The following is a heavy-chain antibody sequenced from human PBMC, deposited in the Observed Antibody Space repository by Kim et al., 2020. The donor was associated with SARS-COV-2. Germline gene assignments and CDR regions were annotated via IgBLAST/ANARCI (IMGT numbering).Heavy chain of an antibody. J-gene: IGHJ5*02. CDR2: IYYSGST. CDR3: ARSGSVYASNWFDP. V-gene: IGHV4-61*01. Sequence: SETLSLTCTVSGGSVSSGSYYWSWIRQPPGKGLEWIGYIYYSGSTNYNPSLKSRVTISVDTSKNQFSLKLSSVTAADTAVYYCARSGSVYASNWFDPWGQGTLVTVSS. CDR1: GGSVSSGSYY. D-gene: IGHD2-8*01.